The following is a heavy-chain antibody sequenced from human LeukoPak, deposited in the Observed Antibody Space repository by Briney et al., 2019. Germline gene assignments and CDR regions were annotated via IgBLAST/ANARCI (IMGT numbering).Heavy chain of an antibody. CDR2: IYTSGST. Sequence: TSQTLSLTCTVSGGSISSYYWSWIRQPAGKGLEWIGRIYTSGSTNYNPSLKSRVTMSVDTSKNQFSLKLSSVTAADTAVYYCARVRDNPNYYYYMDVWGKGTTVTVSS. CDR1: GGSISSYY. V-gene: IGHV4-4*07. D-gene: IGHD1-14*01. CDR3: ARVRDNPNYYYYMDV. J-gene: IGHJ6*03.